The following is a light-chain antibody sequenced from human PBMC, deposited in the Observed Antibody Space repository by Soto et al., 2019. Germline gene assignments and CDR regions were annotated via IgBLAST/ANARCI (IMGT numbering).Light chain of an antibody. CDR2: DVS. Sequence: QSALTQPASVSGSPGQSITISCTGTSSDIGRYNYVSWYQHRPGKAPKLIIYDVSDRPSGVSNRFSGSKSGTTASLTISGLQAEDEADYYCGSYTSSDTMIFGGGTKLTVL. CDR1: SSDIGRYNY. J-gene: IGLJ2*01. CDR3: GSYTSSDTMI. V-gene: IGLV2-14*03.